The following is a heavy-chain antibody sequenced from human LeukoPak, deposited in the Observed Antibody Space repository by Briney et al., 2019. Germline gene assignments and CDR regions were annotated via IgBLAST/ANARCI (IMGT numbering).Heavy chain of an antibody. Sequence: GGSLRLSCAASGFTFSSYWMSWVRQAPGKGLEWVANIKQDGSEKYYVDSVKGRFTISRDNAKNSLYLQMSSLRAEDTAVYYCARDYCSSTSCYIRWGFDYWGQGTLVTVSS. CDR3: ARDYCSSTSCYIRWGFDY. J-gene: IGHJ4*02. V-gene: IGHV3-7*03. CDR1: GFTFSSYW. D-gene: IGHD2-2*02. CDR2: IKQDGSEK.